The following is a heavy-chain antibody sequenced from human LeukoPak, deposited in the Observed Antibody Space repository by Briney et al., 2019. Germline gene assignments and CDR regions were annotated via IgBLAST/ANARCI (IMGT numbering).Heavy chain of an antibody. Sequence: ASVKVSCKASGYTFTGYYMHWVRQAPGQGLEWMGWINPNSGGTNYAQKFQGRVTMTRDTSISTAYMELSRLRSDDTAVYYCARDGIFGVVISFDYWGQGTLVTVSS. V-gene: IGHV1-2*02. CDR3: ARDGIFGVVISFDY. D-gene: IGHD3-3*02. CDR1: GYTFTGYY. CDR2: INPNSGGT. J-gene: IGHJ4*02.